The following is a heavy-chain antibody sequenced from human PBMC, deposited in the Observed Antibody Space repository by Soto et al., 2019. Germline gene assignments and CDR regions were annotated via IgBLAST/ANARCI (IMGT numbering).Heavy chain of an antibody. CDR1: GYSFTTFW. J-gene: IGHJ6*02. Sequence: GESLKISCKGSGYSFTTFWITWMRQMPGKGLEWMGRIDTSDTYTNYSPSFQGHVTFSADKSTSAAYLQWRNLKASNTAVYYCAKQLQHVDAAYSYYLYVWDQKTTVNLS. CDR2: IDTSDTYT. CDR3: AKQLQHVDAAYSYYLYV. V-gene: IGHV5-10-1*01. D-gene: IGHD5-18*01.